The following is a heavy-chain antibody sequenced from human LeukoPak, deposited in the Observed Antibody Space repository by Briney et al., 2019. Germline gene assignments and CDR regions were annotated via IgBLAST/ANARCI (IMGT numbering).Heavy chain of an antibody. CDR3: ARRDPWGSGPHDY. D-gene: IGHD6-25*01. CDR1: GFTFSTYA. J-gene: IGHJ4*02. Sequence: GGSLRLSCATSGFTFSTYAMSWVRQAPGKGLEWVSVIYSGGSTYYADSVKGRFTISRDNSKNTLYLQMNSLRAEDTAVYYCARRDPWGSGPHDYWGQGTLVTVSS. CDR2: IYSGGST. V-gene: IGHV3-53*01.